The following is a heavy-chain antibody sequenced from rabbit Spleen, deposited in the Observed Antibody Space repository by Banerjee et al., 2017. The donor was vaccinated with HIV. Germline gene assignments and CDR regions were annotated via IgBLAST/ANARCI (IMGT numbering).Heavy chain of an antibody. CDR2: IDTSSVNT. CDR3: ARDTGSSFSSYGMDL. J-gene: IGHJ6*01. D-gene: IGHD8-1*01. V-gene: IGHV1S40*01. Sequence: QSLEESGGDLVKPGASLTLTCKASGFDFTSTYYMCWVRQAPGKGLELIACIDTSSVNTAYATWAKGRFTISKTSSTTVTLQMTSLTAADTATYFCARDTGSSFSSYGMDLWGPGTLVTVS. CDR1: GFDFTSTYY.